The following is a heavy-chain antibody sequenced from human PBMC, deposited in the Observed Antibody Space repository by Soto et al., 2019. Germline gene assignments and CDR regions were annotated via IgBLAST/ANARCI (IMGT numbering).Heavy chain of an antibody. CDR3: TTRGNYYYYYGIDA. CDR2: ISSRVHGATA. CDR1: GFSFSHAW. Sequence: GGSLRLSCAAAGFSFSHAWMAWVRQAPGKGLEWVGHISSRVHGATADYAAPVKGRFTISRDDSESTLYLEMNSLKTEDTGIYYCTTRGNYYYYYGIDAWGQGTTVTVSS. D-gene: IGHD3-10*01. J-gene: IGHJ6*02. V-gene: IGHV3-15*01.